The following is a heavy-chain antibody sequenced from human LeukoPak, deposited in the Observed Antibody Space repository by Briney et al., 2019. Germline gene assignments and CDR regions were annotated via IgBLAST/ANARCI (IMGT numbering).Heavy chain of an antibody. J-gene: IGHJ5*02. V-gene: IGHV4-39*07. CDR2: IYYSGST. Sequence: PSETLSLTCTVSGGSISSSSYYWGWIRQPPGKGLEWIGSIYYSGSTYYNPSLKSRVTISVDTSKNQFSLELSPVTAADTAVYYCARGGYSYGQYNWFDPWGQGTLVTVSS. CDR1: GGSISSSSYY. CDR3: ARGGYSYGQYNWFDP. D-gene: IGHD5-18*01.